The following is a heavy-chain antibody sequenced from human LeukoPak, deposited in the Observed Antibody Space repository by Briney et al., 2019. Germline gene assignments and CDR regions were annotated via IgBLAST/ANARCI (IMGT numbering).Heavy chain of an antibody. CDR1: GFTFSSYA. V-gene: IGHV3-23*01. J-gene: IGHJ4*02. CDR2: ISGSGGST. CDR3: AKPVGASGSYFRPVDY. D-gene: IGHD1-26*01. Sequence: GGSLRLTCAASGFTFSSYAMSWVRQAPGKGLEWVSAISGSGGSTYYADSVKGRFTISRDNSKNTLYLQMNSLRAEDTAVYYCAKPVGASGSYFRPVDYWGQGTLVTVSS.